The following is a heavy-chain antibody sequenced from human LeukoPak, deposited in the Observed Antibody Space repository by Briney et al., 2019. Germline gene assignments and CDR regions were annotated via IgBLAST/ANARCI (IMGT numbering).Heavy chain of an antibody. D-gene: IGHD5-18*01. J-gene: IGHJ5*02. V-gene: IGHV3-23*01. CDR1: GFTFSSYA. Sequence: GGSLRLSCAASGFTFSSYAMSWVRQAPGKGLEWVSGIVGSGSGTYSAVSVRGRFTISRDNSKNTLYLQMNSLRGEDTAVYYCAKTQDSYGYRSGPNWFDPWGQGTLVTVSS. CDR3: AKTQDSYGYRSGPNWFDP. CDR2: IVGSGSGT.